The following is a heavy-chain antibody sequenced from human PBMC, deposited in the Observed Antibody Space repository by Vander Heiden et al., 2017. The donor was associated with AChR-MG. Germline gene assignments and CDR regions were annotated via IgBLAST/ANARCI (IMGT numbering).Heavy chain of an antibody. V-gene: IGHV3-23*01. CDR1: GFSFSNYA. J-gene: IGHJ5*02. Sequence: EDQLLESGGGLVQPGVSLRLSCAASGFSFSNYALIWVRQAPGKGLEWVSAITGSGSATYYADSVKGRFTISRDNSINPLYLQMNSLRAEDTAVYYCAKERGRSSWYGEMGSWGQGTLVTVSS. D-gene: IGHD6-13*01. CDR3: AKERGRSSWYGEMGS. CDR2: ITGSGSAT.